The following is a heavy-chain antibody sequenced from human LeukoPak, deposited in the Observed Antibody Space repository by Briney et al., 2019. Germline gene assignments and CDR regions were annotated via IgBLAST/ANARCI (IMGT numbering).Heavy chain of an antibody. CDR2: MNPNTGRT. D-gene: IGHD3-10*01. Sequence: GASVKVSCKASRYTFTSYDINWVREAAGQGLEWMGWMNPNTGRTGYAQKFQGRITMTRDTSINTAYMELTNLRSEDTAIYYCARLSQTPDYYTLGGYYYLGYWGQGTPVTVSP. CDR1: RYTFTSYD. CDR3: ARLSQTPDYYTLGGYYYLGY. V-gene: IGHV1-8*01. J-gene: IGHJ4*02.